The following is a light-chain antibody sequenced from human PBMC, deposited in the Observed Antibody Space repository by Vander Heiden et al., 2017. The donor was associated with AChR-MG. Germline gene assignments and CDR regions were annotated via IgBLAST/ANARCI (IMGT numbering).Light chain of an antibody. CDR2: SDT. CDR3: QSYDSRLTGVV. J-gene: IGLJ3*02. V-gene: IGLV1-40*01. Sequence: QSVLTQPPSVSEAPGQRVTISCAGSSSNIGSGYRVHWYQQLPGTAPKLLIYSDTNRPSGVPDRFSGSKSGTSASLAITGLQAGDEADYYCQSYDSRLTGVVFGGGTRLTVL. CDR1: SSNIGSGYR.